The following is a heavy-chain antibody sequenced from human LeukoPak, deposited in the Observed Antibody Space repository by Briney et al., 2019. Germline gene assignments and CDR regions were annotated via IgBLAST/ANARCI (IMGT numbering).Heavy chain of an antibody. CDR3: ARMVSGSGTYYFDF. D-gene: IGHD3-10*01. Sequence: PSETLSLTCAVSGSSISNNALWGWIRPPPGKGLEWIGYIYHSGSTYYNPSLKSRVTMSADTSKNQFSLKLTSVTAVDTAVYYCARMVSGSGTYYFDFGGQGTRVTVSS. CDR1: GSSISNNAL. V-gene: IGHV4-28*01. CDR2: IYHSGST. J-gene: IGHJ4*02.